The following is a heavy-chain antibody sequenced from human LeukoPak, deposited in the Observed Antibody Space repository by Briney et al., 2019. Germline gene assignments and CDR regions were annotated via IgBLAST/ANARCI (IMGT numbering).Heavy chain of an antibody. CDR2: IYYSGST. Sequence: SETLSLTCTDSGGSISSSSYYWGWIRQPPGKGLEWIGSIYYSGSTYYNPSLKSRVTISVDTSKNQFSLKLSSVTAADTAIYYCARHAYGWHYYYYYYMDVWGKGTTVTVSS. CDR3: ARHAYGWHYYYYYYMDV. CDR1: GGSISSSSYY. D-gene: IGHD3-10*01. V-gene: IGHV4-39*01. J-gene: IGHJ6*03.